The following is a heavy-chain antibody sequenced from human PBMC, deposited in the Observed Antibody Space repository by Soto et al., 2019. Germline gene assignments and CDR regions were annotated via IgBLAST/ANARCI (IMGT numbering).Heavy chain of an antibody. Sequence: SETLSLTCTVSGGSISSGGYSWSWIRQPPGKGLEWIGYIYHSGSTYYNPSLKSRVTISVDRSKNQFSLKLSSVTAADTAVYYCARGHPFGRWGQGTLVTVSS. CDR1: GGSISSGGYS. D-gene: IGHD3-3*01. V-gene: IGHV4-30-2*01. CDR3: ARGHPFGR. J-gene: IGHJ4*02. CDR2: IYHSGST.